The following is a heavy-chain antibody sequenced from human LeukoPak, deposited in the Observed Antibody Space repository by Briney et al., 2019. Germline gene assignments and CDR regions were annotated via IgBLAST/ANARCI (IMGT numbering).Heavy chain of an antibody. V-gene: IGHV3-7*01. Sequence: GGSLRLSCAASGFTFSSYWMSWVRQAPGKGLEWVANIKQDGSEKYYVDSVKGRFTISRDNAKNSLYLQMNSLRAEDTAVYYCARGRSYDFWSGYYYDWFDPWGQRTLVTVSS. D-gene: IGHD3-3*01. CDR3: ARGRSYDFWSGYYYDWFDP. CDR1: GFTFSSYW. J-gene: IGHJ5*02. CDR2: IKQDGSEK.